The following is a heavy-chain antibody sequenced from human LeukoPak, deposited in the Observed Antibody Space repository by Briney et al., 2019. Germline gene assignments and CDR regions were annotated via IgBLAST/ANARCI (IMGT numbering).Heavy chain of an antibody. V-gene: IGHV1-24*01. CDR2: FHPEDGET. J-gene: IGHJ4*02. Sequence: ASAKVSCKVSGHTLTDLSMHWMRQSPGKGLEWMGSFHPEDGETIFAQKFQGRVTMTEDTSTDTAYMELSSLRSEDTAVYYCATDRFSSGFAPFDFWGQGTLVTVSS. D-gene: IGHD6-19*01. CDR1: GHTLTDLS. CDR3: ATDRFSSGFAPFDF.